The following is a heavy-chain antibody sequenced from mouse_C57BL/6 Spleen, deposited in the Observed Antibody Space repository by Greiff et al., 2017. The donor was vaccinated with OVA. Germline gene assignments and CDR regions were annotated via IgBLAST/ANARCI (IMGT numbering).Heavy chain of an antibody. J-gene: IGHJ2*01. CDR2: IDPENGDT. CDR3: TTSGWDY. D-gene: IGHD1-1*02. V-gene: IGHV14-4*01. CDR1: GFNIKDDY. Sequence: EVKLMESGAELVRPGASVKLSCTASGFNIKDDYMHWVKQRPEQGLEWIGWIDPENGDTEYASKFQGKATITADTSSNTAYLQLSSLTSEDTAVYYCTTSGWDYWGQGTTLTVSS.